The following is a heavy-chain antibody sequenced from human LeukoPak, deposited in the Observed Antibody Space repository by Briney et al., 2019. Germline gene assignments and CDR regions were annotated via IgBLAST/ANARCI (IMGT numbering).Heavy chain of an antibody. Sequence: ASVKVSCKASGYTFTSYYMHWVRQAPGQGLEWMGGFDPEDGETIYAQKFQGRVTMTEDTSTDTAYMELSSLRSEDTAVYYCATVYSSSADWDYWGQGTLVTVSS. CDR1: GYTFTSYY. CDR2: FDPEDGET. CDR3: ATVYSSSADWDY. D-gene: IGHD6-6*01. V-gene: IGHV1-24*01. J-gene: IGHJ4*02.